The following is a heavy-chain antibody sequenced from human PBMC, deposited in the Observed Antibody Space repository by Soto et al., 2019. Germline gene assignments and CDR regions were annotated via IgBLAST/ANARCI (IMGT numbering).Heavy chain of an antibody. CDR2: IKQDGSEK. V-gene: IGHV3-7*03. CDR3: ARSHAMVRGPTPPDY. Sequence: PGGSLRLSCAASGFTFSSYWMSWGRQAPGKGLEWVANIKQDGSEKYYVDSVKGRFTISRDNAKNSLYLQMNSLRAEDTAVYYCARSHAMVRGPTPPDYWGQGTLVTVSS. D-gene: IGHD3-10*01. CDR1: GFTFSSYW. J-gene: IGHJ4*02.